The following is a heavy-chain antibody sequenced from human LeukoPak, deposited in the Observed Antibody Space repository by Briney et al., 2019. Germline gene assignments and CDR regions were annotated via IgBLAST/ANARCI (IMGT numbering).Heavy chain of an antibody. CDR2: ISSSGSTI. CDR3: ARGRGYSYDTDY. Sequence: GGSLRLSCAASGFTFSSYSMKWVRQAPGKGLEWVSYISSSGSTIYYAESVKGRFTISRDNAKNSLNLQVNSLRAEDTAVYYCARGRGYSYDTDYWGQGTLVTVSS. D-gene: IGHD5-18*01. CDR1: GFTFSSYS. V-gene: IGHV3-48*01. J-gene: IGHJ4*02.